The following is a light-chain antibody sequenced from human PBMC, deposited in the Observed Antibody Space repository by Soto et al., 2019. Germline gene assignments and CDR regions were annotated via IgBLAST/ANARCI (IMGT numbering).Light chain of an antibody. J-gene: IGLJ2*01. CDR2: EVS. Sequence: QSALTQPASVSGSPGQSITISCTGTSSDVGSYNLVSWYQQHPGKAPKLMIYEVSKRPSGVSNRFSGSKSGNTASLTISGLQAEDEADYYCCSYAGSSTHVVFGGGPSSPS. V-gene: IGLV2-23*02. CDR1: SSDVGSYNL. CDR3: CSYAGSSTHVV.